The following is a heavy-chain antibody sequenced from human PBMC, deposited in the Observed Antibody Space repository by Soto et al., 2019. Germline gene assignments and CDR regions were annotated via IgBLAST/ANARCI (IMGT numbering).Heavy chain of an antibody. J-gene: IGHJ4*02. V-gene: IGHV3-21*01. CDR2: ISSTSTYT. CDR3: ARDLALAGNY. D-gene: IGHD6-19*01. Sequence: SLRLSCAASGFTFRSYAMNWVRQTQGKGLEWVSSISSTSTYTHYADSVKGRFTISRDNANNSLFLQMNSLRAEDTAIYYCARDLALAGNYWGQGALVTVSS. CDR1: GFTFRSYA.